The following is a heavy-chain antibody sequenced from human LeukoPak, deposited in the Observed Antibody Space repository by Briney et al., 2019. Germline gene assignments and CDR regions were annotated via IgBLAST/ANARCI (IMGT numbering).Heavy chain of an antibody. CDR3: ARGAAAAGTMDY. Sequence: GGSLRLSCAASGFTFSSYDMHWVRQATGQGVEWVSAIGTAGDTYYPGSVKGRFTISRENAKNSLYLQMNSLRAGDTAVYYCARGAAAAGTMDYWGQGTLVTVSS. V-gene: IGHV3-13*01. D-gene: IGHD6-13*01. CDR1: GFTFSSYD. J-gene: IGHJ4*02. CDR2: IGTAGDT.